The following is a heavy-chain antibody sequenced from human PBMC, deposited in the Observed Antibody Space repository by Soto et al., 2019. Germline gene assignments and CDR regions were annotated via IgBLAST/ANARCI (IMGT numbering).Heavy chain of an antibody. V-gene: IGHV4-34*01. CDR3: ARGNYDYIWGSYRYTLDAFDI. CDR1: GGSFSGYY. Sequence: PSETLSLICAVYGGSFSGYYWSWIRQPPGKGLEWIGEINHSGSTNYNPSLKSRVTISVDTSKNQFSLKLSSVTAADTAVYYCARGNYDYIWGSYRYTLDAFDIWGQGTMVTVSS. CDR2: INHSGST. D-gene: IGHD3-16*02. J-gene: IGHJ3*02.